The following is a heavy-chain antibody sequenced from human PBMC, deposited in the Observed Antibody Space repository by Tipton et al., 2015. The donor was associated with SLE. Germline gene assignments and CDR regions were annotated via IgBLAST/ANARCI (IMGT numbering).Heavy chain of an antibody. V-gene: IGHV3-23*01. Sequence: GSLRLSCAASGFRFYSYAFSWVRRAPGKGLEWVSTISGSGSSTYYADSVKGRFTISRDNSKNTLYLQMNSLRAEDTAVYYCTNCVYFDWLSSDDYWGQGTLVTVSS. CDR3: TNCVYFDWLSSDDY. CDR1: GFRFYSYA. CDR2: ISGSGSST. J-gene: IGHJ4*02. D-gene: IGHD3-9*01.